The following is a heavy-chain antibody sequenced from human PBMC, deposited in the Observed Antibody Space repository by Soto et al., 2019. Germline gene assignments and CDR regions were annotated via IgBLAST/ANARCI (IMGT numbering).Heavy chain of an antibody. V-gene: IGHV1-69*01. Sequence: QVQLVQSGAEVKKPGSSVKVSCKASGGTFSSYAISWVRQAPGQGLEWMGGIIPIFGTANYAQKFQGRVTITADESTSTAYLELSSLRSEDTAVYYCGRSGYYYYGMEVWGQGTTVTVSS. D-gene: IGHD6-25*01. CDR1: GGTFSSYA. CDR3: GRSGYYYYGMEV. J-gene: IGHJ6*02. CDR2: IIPIFGTA.